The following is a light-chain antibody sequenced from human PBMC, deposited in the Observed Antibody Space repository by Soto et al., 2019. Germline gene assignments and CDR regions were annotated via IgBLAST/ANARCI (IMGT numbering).Light chain of an antibody. CDR2: DAS. J-gene: IGKJ4*01. V-gene: IGKV3-11*01. Sequence: EIVLPQSPATLSLSPGERATLSCRASQSVSSYLAWYQQKPGQAPRLLIYDASNRATSIPVRFSGSGSGTDFTLTISSLEPEDFAVYYCQQRRKWPLTFGGGTKVEIK. CDR1: QSVSSY. CDR3: QQRRKWPLT.